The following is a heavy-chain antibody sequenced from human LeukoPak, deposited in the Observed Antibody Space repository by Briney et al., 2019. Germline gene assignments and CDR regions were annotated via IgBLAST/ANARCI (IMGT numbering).Heavy chain of an antibody. Sequence: PSETLSLTCAVYGGSFSGYYWSWIRQPPGKGLEWIGEINHSGSTNYNPSLKSRVTISVGTSKNQFSLKLSSVTAADTAVYYCASLGSGSYNWWGQGTLVTVSS. CDR2: INHSGST. D-gene: IGHD3-10*01. J-gene: IGHJ4*02. CDR1: GGSFSGYY. CDR3: ASLGSGSYNW. V-gene: IGHV4-34*01.